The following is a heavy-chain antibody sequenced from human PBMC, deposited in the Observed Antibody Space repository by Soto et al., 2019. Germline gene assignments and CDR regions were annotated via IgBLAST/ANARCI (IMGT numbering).Heavy chain of an antibody. V-gene: IGHV3-30-3*01. CDR2: ISYDGSNK. CDR3: ASSPDQVGLAQADY. CDR1: GFTFSSYA. J-gene: IGHJ4*02. Sequence: QVQLVESGGGVVQPGRSLRLSCAASGFTFSSYAMHWVRQAPGKGLEWVAVISYDGSNKYYADSVKGRFTISRDNSKNSLYLQMNSLRAEDTAVYYCASSPDQVGLAQADYWGQGTLVTVSS. D-gene: IGHD6-19*01.